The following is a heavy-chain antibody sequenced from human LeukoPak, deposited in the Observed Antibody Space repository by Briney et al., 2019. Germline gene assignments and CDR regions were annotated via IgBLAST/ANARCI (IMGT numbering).Heavy chain of an antibody. CDR1: GGSFSGYY. Sequence: SETLSLTCAVYGGSFSGYYWSWIRQPPGKGLEWIGEINHSGSTNYNPSLKSRVTISVDTSKNQFSLKLSSVTAADTAVYYWARGPRGHQNYYFDYWGQGTLVTVSS. CDR2: INHSGST. J-gene: IGHJ4*02. CDR3: ARGPRGHQNYYFDY. V-gene: IGHV4-34*01.